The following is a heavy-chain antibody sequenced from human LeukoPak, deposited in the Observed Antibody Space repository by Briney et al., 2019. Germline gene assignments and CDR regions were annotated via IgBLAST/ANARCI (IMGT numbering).Heavy chain of an antibody. J-gene: IGHJ6*03. V-gene: IGHV4-59*01. Sequence: PSETLSLTCTVSGGSISYYYWSWIRQPPGKGLEWIGYIYNSGSTNYNPSLMSRVTISVDTSKNQFSLNLSSVTAADTAVYYCARDSRYSDNSGYYYSHYYMDVWGKGTMVTVSS. D-gene: IGHD3-22*01. CDR2: IYNSGST. CDR3: ARDSRYSDNSGYYYSHYYMDV. CDR1: GGSISYYY.